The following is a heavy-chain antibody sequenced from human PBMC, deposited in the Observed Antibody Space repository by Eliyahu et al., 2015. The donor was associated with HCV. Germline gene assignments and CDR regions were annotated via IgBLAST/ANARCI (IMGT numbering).Heavy chain of an antibody. J-gene: IGHJ3*02. CDR3: AKDLWERWELPPYDAFDI. Sequence: QVQLVESGGGVVQPGXSLRLSCAAXGFXFSXXGXHWVRQAPGKGLEWVAVISYDGSNKYYADSVKGRFTISRDNSKNTLYLQMNSLRAEDTAVYYCAKDLWERWELPPYDAFDIWGQGTMVTVSS. D-gene: IGHD1-26*01. CDR2: ISYDGSNK. V-gene: IGHV3-30*18. CDR1: GFXFSXXG.